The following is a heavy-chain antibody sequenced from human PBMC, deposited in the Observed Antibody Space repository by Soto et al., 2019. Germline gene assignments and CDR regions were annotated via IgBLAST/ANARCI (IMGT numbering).Heavy chain of an antibody. CDR1: GFSFSSAW. Sequence: EVQLLESGGGLVKPGGSLRLSCAASGFSFSSAWMNWVRQAPGKGLEWVGRIRTKPEGETTDYPAPVKGRFTISRDDSKTTLYLQMTSLKIEDTAVYYCTTGSVEGYWGQGTLVTVPS. D-gene: IGHD1-26*01. V-gene: IGHV3-15*07. CDR2: IRTKPEGETT. CDR3: TTGSVEGY. J-gene: IGHJ4*02.